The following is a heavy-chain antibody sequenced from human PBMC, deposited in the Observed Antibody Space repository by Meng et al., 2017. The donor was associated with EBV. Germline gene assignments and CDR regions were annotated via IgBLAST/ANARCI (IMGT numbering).Heavy chain of an antibody. J-gene: IGHJ5*02. V-gene: IGHV4-39*01. CDR2: VHYTGST. CDR3: ARPFPSWQSPRLDPFGA. CDR1: GDSISSFYY. D-gene: IGHD6-19*01. Sequence: QLQLRESGPGQVRPSETLSLTCIVFGDSISSFYYWGWIRQPPGRGLEWIGSVHYTGSTYYSPSLKSRVTVSVDTSKNQFSLRLTSVTAADTAVYYCARPFPSWQSPRLDPFGAWGQGTLVTVSS.